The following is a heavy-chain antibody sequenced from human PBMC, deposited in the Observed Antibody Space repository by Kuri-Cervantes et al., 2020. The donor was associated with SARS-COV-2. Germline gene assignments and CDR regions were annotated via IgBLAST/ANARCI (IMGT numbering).Heavy chain of an antibody. J-gene: IGHJ6*02. Sequence: GESLKISCAASGFNFSRTDMHWVRQAPGKGLEWVAVISHDGKNKKCIASGKGRFTISRDNFKNTLYLQMNSLRAEDTAVYYCARDRIVAAGTNGMDVWGQGTTVTVSS. CDR3: ARDRIVAAGTNGMDV. CDR1: GFNFSRTD. D-gene: IGHD6-13*01. V-gene: IGHV3-30*03. CDR2: ISHDGKNK.